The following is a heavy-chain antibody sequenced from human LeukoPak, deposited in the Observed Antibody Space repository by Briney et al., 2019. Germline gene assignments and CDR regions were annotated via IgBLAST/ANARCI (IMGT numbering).Heavy chain of an antibody. CDR1: GGSISSGSYY. CDR2: IYTSGST. CDR3: ARGKREMGEWLLSYFDY. D-gene: IGHD3-3*01. V-gene: IGHV4-61*02. J-gene: IGHJ4*02. Sequence: SQTLSLTCTVSGGSISSGSYYWSWIRQPAGKGLEWIGRIYTSGSTNYNPSLKSRVTISVDTSKNQFSLKLSSVTAADTAVYYCARGKREMGEWLLSYFDYWGQGTLVTVSS.